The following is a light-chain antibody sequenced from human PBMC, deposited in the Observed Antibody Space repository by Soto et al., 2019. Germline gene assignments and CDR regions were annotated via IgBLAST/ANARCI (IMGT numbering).Light chain of an antibody. Sequence: QSVLTQPASVSGSPGQSITITCNGSNTDVGHDEFVSWYQQHPGKAPKLIIYDVSRRPSGVSDRFSGSKSGNTASLTISGLQAEDEADYYCGSYTSDKTWVFGGGTKLTV. J-gene: IGLJ3*02. CDR1: NTDVGHDEF. CDR2: DVS. V-gene: IGLV2-14*03. CDR3: GSYTSDKTWV.